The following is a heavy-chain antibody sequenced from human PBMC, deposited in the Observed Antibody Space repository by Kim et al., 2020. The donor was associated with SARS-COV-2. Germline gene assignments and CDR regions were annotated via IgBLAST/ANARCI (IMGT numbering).Heavy chain of an antibody. Sequence: SETLSLTCTVSGGSISSYYWSWIRQPPGKGLEWIGYIYYSGSTNYNPSLKSRVTISVDTSKNQFSLKLSSVAAADTAVYYCARWPDYDFWSGYPTGGMDVWGQGTTVTVSS. J-gene: IGHJ6*02. CDR3: ARWPDYDFWSGYPTGGMDV. V-gene: IGHV4-59*13. CDR2: IYYSGST. CDR1: GGSISSYY. D-gene: IGHD3-3*01.